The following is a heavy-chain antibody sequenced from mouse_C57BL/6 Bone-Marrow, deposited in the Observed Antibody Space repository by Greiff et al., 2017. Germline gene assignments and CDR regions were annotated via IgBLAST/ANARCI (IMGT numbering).Heavy chain of an antibody. CDR1: GYTFTSYW. CDR2: IYPSDSET. J-gene: IGHJ2*01. V-gene: IGHV1-61*01. D-gene: IGHD2-4*01. Sequence: VQLQQPGAELVRPGSSVKLSCKASGYTFTSYWMDWVKQRPGQGLEWIGNIYPSDSETHYNQKFKDKATLTVDKSSSTAYMQLSSLTSEDSAVYYCARAGLRLDYFDYWGQGTTLTVSS. CDR3: ARAGLRLDYFDY.